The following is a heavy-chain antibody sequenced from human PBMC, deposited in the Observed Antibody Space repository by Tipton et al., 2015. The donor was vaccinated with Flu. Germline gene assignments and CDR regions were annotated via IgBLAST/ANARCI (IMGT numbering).Heavy chain of an antibody. Sequence: TLSLTCTVSGGSISSSSYYWGWIRQSPGKGLEWIGSISYTGNTYYSPSLTNRVTISVDTSRTQFFLKLRSVTAADSAMYYCTRRNKMYYEVSGLPDYWGQGTLVTVSS. D-gene: IGHD3-22*01. CDR1: GGSISSSSYY. J-gene: IGHJ4*02. CDR3: TRRNKMYYEVSGLPDY. V-gene: IGHV4-39*01. CDR2: ISYTGNT.